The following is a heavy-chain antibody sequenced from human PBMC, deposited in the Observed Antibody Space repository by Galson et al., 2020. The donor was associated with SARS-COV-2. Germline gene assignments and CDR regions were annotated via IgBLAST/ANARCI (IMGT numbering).Heavy chain of an antibody. CDR1: GFTFSSYW. V-gene: IGHV3-74*01. D-gene: IGHD4-4*01. CDR3: ASGNSHAFDI. CDR2: INSDGSST. J-gene: IGHJ3*02. Sequence: GESLKISCAASGFTFSSYWMHWVRQAPGKGLVWVSRINSDGSSTSYADSVKGRFTISRDNAKNTLYLQMNSLRAEDTAVYYCASGNSHAFDIWGQGTMVSVSS.